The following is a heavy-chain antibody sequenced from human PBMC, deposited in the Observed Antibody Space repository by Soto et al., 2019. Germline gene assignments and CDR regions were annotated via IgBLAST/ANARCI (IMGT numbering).Heavy chain of an antibody. CDR2: IKNKTDGGIT. D-gene: IGHD3-3*01. V-gene: IGHV3-15*01. CDR1: GFSFSKAW. CDR3: ITDPYYDFWSGYHFDY. Sequence: GGSLRLSCTASGFSFSKAWMSWVRLTPGKGLEWVGRIKNKTDGGITDYPAPVRDRFTVSRDDSRSTLYLQMNSLKTEDTAVYFCITDPYYDFWSGYHFDYWGQGTLVTVSS. J-gene: IGHJ4*02.